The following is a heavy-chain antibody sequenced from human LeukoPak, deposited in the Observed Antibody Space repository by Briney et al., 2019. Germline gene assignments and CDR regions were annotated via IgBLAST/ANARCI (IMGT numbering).Heavy chain of an antibody. J-gene: IGHJ6*02. Sequence: ASVKVSCKASGYTFTSYGISWVRQAPGQGLEWMGWISAYNGNTNYAQKLQGRVTMTTDTSTSTAYMELRSLRSDDTAVYYCARVEIINFRSGYSVAGMDVWGQGTTVTVSS. D-gene: IGHD3-3*01. V-gene: IGHV1-18*01. CDR3: ARVEIINFRSGYSVAGMDV. CDR1: GYTFTSYG. CDR2: ISAYNGNT.